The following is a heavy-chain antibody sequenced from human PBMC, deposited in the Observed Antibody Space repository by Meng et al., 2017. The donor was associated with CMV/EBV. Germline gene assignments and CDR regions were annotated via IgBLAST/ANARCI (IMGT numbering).Heavy chain of an antibody. CDR1: GYTLTELS. Sequence: ASVKVSCKVSGYTLTELSMRWVRQAPGKGLEWMGGFDPEDGETIYAQKFQGRVTMTEDTSTDTAYMELSSLRSEDTAVYYCATIGTTGGYYFDYWGQGTLVTVSS. CDR2: FDPEDGET. V-gene: IGHV1-24*01. J-gene: IGHJ4*02. D-gene: IGHD1-14*01. CDR3: ATIGTTGGYYFDY.